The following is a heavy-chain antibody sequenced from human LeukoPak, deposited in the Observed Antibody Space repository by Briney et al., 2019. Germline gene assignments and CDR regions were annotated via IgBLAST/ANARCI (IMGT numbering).Heavy chain of an antibody. CDR1: GYTFTSYY. D-gene: IGHD5-24*01. CDR2: INPSGGST. J-gene: IGHJ3*02. Sequence: ASVKVSCKASGYTFTSYYMHWVRQAPGQGLEWMGIINPSGGSTSYAQKFQGRVTMTRDTSTSTVYMELSSLRSEDTAVYYCASERRDGYNPNFDAFDIWGQGTMVTVSS. V-gene: IGHV1-46*01. CDR3: ASERRDGYNPNFDAFDI.